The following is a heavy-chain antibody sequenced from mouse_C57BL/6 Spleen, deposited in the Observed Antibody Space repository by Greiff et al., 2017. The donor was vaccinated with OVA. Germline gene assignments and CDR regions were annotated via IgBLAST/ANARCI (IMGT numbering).Heavy chain of an antibody. J-gene: IGHJ3*01. D-gene: IGHD2-5*01. CDR3: ARWGSNYPFAY. CDR2: INPNNGGT. Sequence: VQLQQSGPELVKPGASVKISCKASGYTFTDYYMNWVKQSHGKSLEWIGDINPNNGGTSYNQKFKGKATLTVDKSSSTAYMELRSRTSEDSSVYYCARWGSNYPFAYWGQGTLVTVSA. CDR1: GYTFTDYY. V-gene: IGHV1-26*01.